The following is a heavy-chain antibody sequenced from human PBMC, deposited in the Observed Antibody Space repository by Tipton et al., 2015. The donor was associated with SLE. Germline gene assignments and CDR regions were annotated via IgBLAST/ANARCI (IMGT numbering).Heavy chain of an antibody. J-gene: IGHJ6*04. CDR3: ADPPSDV. CDR1: GFNFSGYW. CDR2: TNKEGSQQ. Sequence: SLRLSCAASGFNFSGYWMSWVRQAPGKGLEWVANTNKEGSQQYYLDSAKGRFTTSRDNAKNSLYLQMNSLRAEDTAVYYCADPPSDVWGKGTTVSVSS. V-gene: IGHV3-7*03.